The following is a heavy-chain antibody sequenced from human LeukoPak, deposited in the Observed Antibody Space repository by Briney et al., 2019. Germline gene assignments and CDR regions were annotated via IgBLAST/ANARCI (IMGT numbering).Heavy chain of an antibody. CDR2: ISHDGGTK. J-gene: IGHJ4*02. Sequence: GSLRLSCAASGFSFSNFAIHWVRQAPGKGLEWLAVISHDGGTKHYADSVKGRFTISRDNSNNSLSLQMNSLSAEGTAVYYCARARGRWHLLPLDFWGQGTLVTVSS. D-gene: IGHD1-26*01. CDR1: GFSFSNFA. CDR3: ARARGRWHLLPLDF. V-gene: IGHV3-30*04.